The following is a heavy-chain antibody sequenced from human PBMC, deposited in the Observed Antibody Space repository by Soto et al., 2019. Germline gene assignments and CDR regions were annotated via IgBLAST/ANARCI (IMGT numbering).Heavy chain of an antibody. V-gene: IGHV3-21*01. CDR3: ARDLLSQKYSYGPV. CDR2: ISSSSSYI. D-gene: IGHD5-18*01. CDR1: GFTFSSYS. Sequence: PGGSLRLSCAASGFTFSSYSMNWVRQAPGKGLEWVSSISSSSSYIYYADSVKGRFTISRDNAKNSLYLQMNSLRAEDTAVYYCARDLLSQKYSYGPVWGQGTTVTVSS. J-gene: IGHJ6*02.